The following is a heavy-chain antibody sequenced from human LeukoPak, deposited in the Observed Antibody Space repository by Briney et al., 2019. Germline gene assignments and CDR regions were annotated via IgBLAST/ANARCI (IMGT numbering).Heavy chain of an antibody. V-gene: IGHV1-69*06. J-gene: IGHJ5*02. CDR1: GGTFSSYA. D-gene: IGHD3-9*01. CDR2: IIPIFGTA. CDR3: ARGQGDWLLSDNWFDP. Sequence: ASVKVSCKASGGTFSSYAISWVRRAPGQGLEWMGGIIPIFGTANYAQKFQGGVTITADKSTSTAYMELSSLRSEDTAVYYCARGQGDWLLSDNWFDPWGQGTLVTVSS.